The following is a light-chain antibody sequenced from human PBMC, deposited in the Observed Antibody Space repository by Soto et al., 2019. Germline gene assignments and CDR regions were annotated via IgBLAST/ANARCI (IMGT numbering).Light chain of an antibody. CDR1: QSLGGN. CDR2: AAS. J-gene: IGKJ1*01. CDR3: HQYNNWPQT. V-gene: IGKV3-15*01. Sequence: EIVMTQSPATLAVSPGDTATLSCRASQSLGGNLAWYQQKPGQAPRLLIFAASTRATGVPARFSGSGSGTEFTLTISSLQSEDSAVYYCHQYNNWPQTFGQGTKVDIK.